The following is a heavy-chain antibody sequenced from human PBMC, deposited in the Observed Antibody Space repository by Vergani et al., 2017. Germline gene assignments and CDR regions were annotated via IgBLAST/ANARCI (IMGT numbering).Heavy chain of an antibody. D-gene: IGHD2-2*02. J-gene: IGHJ6*03. Sequence: EVQLVESGGGLVQPGGSLRLSCAASGFTVSSNYMSWVRQAPGKGLEWVSAISGSGGSTYYADSVKGRFTISRDNSKNTLYLQMNSLRAEDTAVYYCAKSPYCSSTSCYTPNYYYYYMDVWGKGTTVTVSS. V-gene: IGHV3-23*04. CDR2: ISGSGGST. CDR1: GFTVSSNY. CDR3: AKSPYCSSTSCYTPNYYYYYMDV.